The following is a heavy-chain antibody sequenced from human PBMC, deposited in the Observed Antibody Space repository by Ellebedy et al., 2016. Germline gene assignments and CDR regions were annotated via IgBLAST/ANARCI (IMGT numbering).Heavy chain of an antibody. CDR2: ISPHGDKT. CDR3: ARELAYSDSSAWIF. Sequence: ASVKVSCKAFGYNFMNYGMIWVRQAPGQGPEWMGWISPHGDKTEFAQKVQGRVTMTTDTSTTTAYMELRNLRSDDAGVYYCARELAYSDSSAWIFWGQGTLVTVSS. J-gene: IGHJ4*02. V-gene: IGHV1-18*01. CDR1: GYNFMNYG. D-gene: IGHD6-6*01.